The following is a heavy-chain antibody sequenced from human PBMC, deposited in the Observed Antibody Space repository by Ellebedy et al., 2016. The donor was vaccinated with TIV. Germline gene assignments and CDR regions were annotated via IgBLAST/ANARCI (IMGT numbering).Heavy chain of an antibody. V-gene: IGHV3-23*01. CDR3: AKVNWFGESRKTGDY. CDR2: ISGGGDST. CDR1: GCPFYSHD. J-gene: IGHJ4*02. D-gene: IGHD3-10*01. Sequence: GESPKISCATSGCPFYSHDVNRVRQAPGKGLEWVSGISGGGDSTYYADSVKGRFTVSSDKSKNMLYLQMNSLRVEDTAVYYCAKVNWFGESRKTGDYWGQGTLVTVSS.